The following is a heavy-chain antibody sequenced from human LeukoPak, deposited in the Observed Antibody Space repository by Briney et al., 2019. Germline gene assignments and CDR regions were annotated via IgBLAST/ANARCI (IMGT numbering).Heavy chain of an antibody. CDR1: GFTFSSYG. Sequence: PGGSLRLSCAASGFTFSSYGMHWVRQAPGKGLEWVAVISYDGSNKYYADSVKGRFTISRDNSKNTLYLQMNSLRAEDTAVYYCAKDLNSRWYNEYCFDYWGQGTLVTVSS. CDR3: AKDLNSRWYNEYCFDY. D-gene: IGHD1-14*01. CDR2: ISYDGSNK. J-gene: IGHJ4*02. V-gene: IGHV3-30*18.